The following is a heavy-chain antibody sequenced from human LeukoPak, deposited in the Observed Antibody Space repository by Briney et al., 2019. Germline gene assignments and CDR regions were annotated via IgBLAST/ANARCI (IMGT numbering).Heavy chain of an antibody. Sequence: ASVKVSCKASGGTFSSYAISWVRQAPGQGLEWMGGIIPIFGTANYAQKFQGRVTITADESTSTAYMELSTLRSEDTAVYYCARGGRLQSYFDYWGQGTLVTVSS. V-gene: IGHV1-69*01. CDR1: GGTFSSYA. CDR3: ARGGRLQSYFDY. D-gene: IGHD5-24*01. CDR2: IIPIFGTA. J-gene: IGHJ4*02.